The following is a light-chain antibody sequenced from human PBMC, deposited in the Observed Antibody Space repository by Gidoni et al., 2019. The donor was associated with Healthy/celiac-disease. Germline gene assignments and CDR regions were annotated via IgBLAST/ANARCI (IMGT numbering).Light chain of an antibody. J-gene: IGLJ3*02. V-gene: IGLV3-21*04. CDR1: NIGSKS. CDR3: QVWDSSSDHGV. Sequence: SYVLTQPPSASVAPGKTARITCGGNNIGSKSVHWYQQKPGQAPVLVIYYDSDRPSGTPARFSGSNAGNTATLTISRVEAGDEADYYCQVWDSSSDHGVFGGGTKLTVL. CDR2: YDS.